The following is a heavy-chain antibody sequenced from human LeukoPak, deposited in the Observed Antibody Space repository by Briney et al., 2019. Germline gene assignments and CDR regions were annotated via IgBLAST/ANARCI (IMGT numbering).Heavy chain of an antibody. D-gene: IGHD3-9*01. CDR1: GGSISSGSYY. CDR3: ARGYFDWLLAYNWFDP. Sequence: SETLSLTCTVSGGSISSGSYYWSWIRQPAGKGLEWIGRIYTSGSTNYNPSLKSRVTISVDTSKNQFSLKLSSVTAADTAVYYCARGYFDWLLAYNWFDPWGQGTVVTVSS. V-gene: IGHV4-61*02. J-gene: IGHJ5*02. CDR2: IYTSGST.